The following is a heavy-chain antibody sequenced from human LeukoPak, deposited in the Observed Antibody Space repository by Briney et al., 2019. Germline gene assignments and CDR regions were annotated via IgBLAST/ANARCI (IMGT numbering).Heavy chain of an antibody. Sequence: SETLSLTCTVSGGSISSYYWSWIRQPPGKGLEWIGYIYYSGSTNYNPSLKSRVTISVDTSKNQFSLKLSSVTAADTAVYYCARASLSMVRGVISYFDYWGQGTLVTVSS. J-gene: IGHJ4*02. CDR2: IYYSGST. CDR1: GGSISSYY. CDR3: ARASLSMVRGVISYFDY. V-gene: IGHV4-59*12. D-gene: IGHD3-10*01.